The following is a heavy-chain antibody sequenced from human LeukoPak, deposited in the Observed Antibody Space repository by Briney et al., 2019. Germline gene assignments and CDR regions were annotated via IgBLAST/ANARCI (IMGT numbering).Heavy chain of an antibody. J-gene: IGHJ5*02. Sequence: GGSLRLSCAASGFTSSDYYMSWIRQAPGKGLEWVSYISSGGNTIYYADSVKGRFTISRDNAKNSLYLQLNSLRAEDTAVYYCAQREAFTSSWGQGTLVTVSS. CDR3: AQREAFTSS. D-gene: IGHD3-3*01. V-gene: IGHV3-11*01. CDR2: ISSGGNTI. CDR1: GFTSSDYY.